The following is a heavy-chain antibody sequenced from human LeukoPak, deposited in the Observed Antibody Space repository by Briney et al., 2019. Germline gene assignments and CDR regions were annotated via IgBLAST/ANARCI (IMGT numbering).Heavy chain of an antibody. J-gene: IGHJ4*02. CDR3: ARVSYYGSAEVDY. Sequence: PSETLSLTCAVSGGSISSSNWWSWVRQPPGKGLEWIGEIYHSGSTNYNPSLKSRVTISVDKSKNQFSLKLSSVTAADTAVYYCARVSYYGSAEVDYWGQGTLVTVSS. V-gene: IGHV4-4*02. CDR1: GGSISSSNW. D-gene: IGHD3-10*01. CDR2: IYHSGST.